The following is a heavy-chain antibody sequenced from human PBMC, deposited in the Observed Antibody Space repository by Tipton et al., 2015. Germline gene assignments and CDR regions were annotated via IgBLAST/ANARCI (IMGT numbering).Heavy chain of an antibody. Sequence: TLSLTCAVYGGSFSGYYWTWIRQPPGKGLEWIGEINHSGGTKYNPSLKSRVTMSVDTSKRQFSLKLDSVTAADTAVYYCARRSTASGPPGRFDPWGQGTLVTVSS. D-gene: IGHD5-12*01. CDR1: GGSFSGYY. CDR3: ARRSTASGPPGRFDP. V-gene: IGHV4-34*01. CDR2: INHSGGT. J-gene: IGHJ5*02.